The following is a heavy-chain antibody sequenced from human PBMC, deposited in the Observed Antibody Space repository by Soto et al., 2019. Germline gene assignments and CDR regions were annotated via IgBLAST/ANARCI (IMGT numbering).Heavy chain of an antibody. CDR3: ARDTTYYDYIWGSYRYDY. CDR1: GYTFTSYG. V-gene: IGHV1-18*01. Sequence: QVQLVQSGAEVKKPGASVKVSCKASGYTFTSYGISWVRQAPGQGLEWMGWISAYNGNTNYAQQLQGRVTMTTDTSTSTAYMELRSLRSDDTAVYYCARDTTYYDYIWGSYRYDYWGQGTLVTVSS. J-gene: IGHJ4*02. CDR2: ISAYNGNT. D-gene: IGHD3-16*02.